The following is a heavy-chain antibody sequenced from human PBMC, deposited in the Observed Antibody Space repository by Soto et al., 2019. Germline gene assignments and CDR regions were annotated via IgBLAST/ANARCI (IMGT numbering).Heavy chain of an antibody. CDR2: ISGSGGST. Sequence: GGSLRLSCAASGFTFSSYAMSWVRQAPGKGLEWVSAISGSGGSTYYADSVKGRFTISRDNSKNTLYLQMNSLRAEDTAVYYCAKGVIAARARPVLIDYWGQGTLVTVSS. J-gene: IGHJ4*02. CDR1: GFTFSSYA. CDR3: AKGVIAARARPVLIDY. V-gene: IGHV3-23*01. D-gene: IGHD6-6*01.